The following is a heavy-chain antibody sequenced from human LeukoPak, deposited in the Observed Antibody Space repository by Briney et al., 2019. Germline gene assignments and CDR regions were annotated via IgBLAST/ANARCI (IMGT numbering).Heavy chain of an antibody. V-gene: IGHV4-39*01. CDR1: GGSISSSSYY. Sequence: SETLSLTCTVSGGSISSSSYYWGWIRQPPGKGLEWIGSIYYSGSTYYNPSLKSRVTISVDTSKNQFSLKMGSVTAADTAVYYCARNPLLNIVAAGRTFDYWGQGTLVTVSS. D-gene: IGHD6-13*01. CDR2: IYYSGST. J-gene: IGHJ4*02. CDR3: ARNPLLNIVAAGRTFDY.